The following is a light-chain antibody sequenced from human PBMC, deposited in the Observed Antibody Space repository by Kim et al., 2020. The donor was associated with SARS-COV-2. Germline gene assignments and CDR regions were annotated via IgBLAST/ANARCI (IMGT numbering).Light chain of an antibody. Sequence: SGSPGQTAGIACSGDQLGGKYDCWSQQKPRQSPVLVIYQDSKRPSGNPGRFSGSNSGNTATLTISGTQAMDEADYYCQAWDSSTYVFGTGTKVTVL. CDR2: QDS. CDR3: QAWDSSTYV. J-gene: IGLJ1*01. CDR1: QLGGKY. V-gene: IGLV3-1*01.